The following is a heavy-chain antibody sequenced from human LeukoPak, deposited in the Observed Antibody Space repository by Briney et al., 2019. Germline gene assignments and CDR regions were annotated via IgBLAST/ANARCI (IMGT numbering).Heavy chain of an antibody. CDR3: ARDGNFGYDAFDI. D-gene: IGHD3-10*01. Sequence: PGGSLRLSCAASGFTLSSYWMSWVRQAPGKGLEWVANIKQDGSEKYYVDSVKGRFTISRDNAKNSVYLQVNILRAEDTAVYYCARDGNFGYDAFDIWGQGTMVTVSS. CDR1: GFTLSSYW. V-gene: IGHV3-7*01. CDR2: IKQDGSEK. J-gene: IGHJ3*02.